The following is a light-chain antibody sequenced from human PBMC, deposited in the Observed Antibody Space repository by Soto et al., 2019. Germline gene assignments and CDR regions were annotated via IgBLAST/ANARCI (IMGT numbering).Light chain of an antibody. CDR1: QSVSSY. CDR3: XXXXNWPPVT. CDR2: DAS. V-gene: IGKV3-11*01. Sequence: EIVLTQSPATLSLSPGERATLSCRASQSVSSYLAWYQQKPGQAPRLLIYDASNRATGIPARFSGSGSGTDFTLTISSLEPEXXXXXXXXXXXNWPPVTFGGGTKVEIK. J-gene: IGKJ4*01.